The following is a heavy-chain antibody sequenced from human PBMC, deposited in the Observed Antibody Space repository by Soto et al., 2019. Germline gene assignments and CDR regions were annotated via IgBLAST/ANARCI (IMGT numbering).Heavy chain of an antibody. D-gene: IGHD2-15*01. CDR3: VREPPLVPDFAATSFFDY. J-gene: IGHJ4*02. Sequence: EVQLVESGGGLVKPGGSLRLSCVTSGFTFSPYKMNWVRQAPGKGLEWVSSLSSSGTSISYADSVKGRFTISRDNAKTSLHLQMNSLRAEDTAFYYCVREPPLVPDFAATSFFDYWGQGTLDTVSS. V-gene: IGHV3-21*01. CDR1: GFTFSPYK. CDR2: LSSSGTSI.